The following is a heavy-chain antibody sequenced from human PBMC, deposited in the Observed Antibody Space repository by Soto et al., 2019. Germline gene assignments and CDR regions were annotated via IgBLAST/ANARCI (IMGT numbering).Heavy chain of an antibody. CDR3: ARRRPTGYYNY. Sequence: QVQLVESGGDLVKPGGSLRLSCAASGFPFSDYYMSWIRQAPGKGLEWVSSIGSSSSYTNYADSVQGRFTISRDNARTSLSVQRNSQRAEDTAVYYCARRRPTGYYNYWGQGTLVTVSA. CDR2: IGSSSSYT. D-gene: IGHD3-9*01. CDR1: GFPFSDYY. V-gene: IGHV3-11*06. J-gene: IGHJ4*02.